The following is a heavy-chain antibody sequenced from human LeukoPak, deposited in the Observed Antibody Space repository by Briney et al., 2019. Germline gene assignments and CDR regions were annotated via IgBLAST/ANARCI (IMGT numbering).Heavy chain of an antibody. CDR1: GFTFSDYG. J-gene: IGHJ4*02. CDR2: ISARGGSA. V-gene: IGHV3-23*01. CDR3: AKSWMGGSYFGGNVY. D-gene: IGHD1-26*01. Sequence: GGSLRLSCAASGFTFSDYGMSWVRQAPGRGLEWVSGISARGGSAYYADSVKGRFTISRDNSRNTLYLQMNTLRAEDTALYYCAKSWMGGSYFGGNVYWGPGTLVTVSS.